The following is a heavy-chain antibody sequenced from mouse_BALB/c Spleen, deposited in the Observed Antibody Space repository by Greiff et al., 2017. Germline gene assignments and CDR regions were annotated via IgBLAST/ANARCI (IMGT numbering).Heavy chain of an antibody. CDR3: AREYGTYAMDY. J-gene: IGHJ4*01. D-gene: IGHD2-10*02. Sequence: EVQLQQSGAELVKPGASVKLSCTASGFNIKDTYMHWVKLRPEQGLEWIGRIDPANGNTKYDPKFQGKATITADTSSNTAYLQLSSLTSEDTAVYYCAREYGTYAMDYWGQGTSVTVSS. V-gene: IGHV14-3*02. CDR1: GFNIKDTY. CDR2: IDPANGNT.